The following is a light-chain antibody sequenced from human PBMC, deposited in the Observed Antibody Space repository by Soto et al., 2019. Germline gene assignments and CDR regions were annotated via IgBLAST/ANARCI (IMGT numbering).Light chain of an antibody. CDR1: SSDVGAYNY. CDR3: CSYAGTYTYV. J-gene: IGLJ1*01. CDR2: AVN. Sequence: QSVLTQPRSVSGSPGHSVTISCTGTSSDVGAYNYVSWYQQHPGKAPKLMIYAVNKRPSGVPDRFSGSKSGNTASLTISGLQAEDEADYHCCSYAGTYTYVFGTGTKLTV. V-gene: IGLV2-11*01.